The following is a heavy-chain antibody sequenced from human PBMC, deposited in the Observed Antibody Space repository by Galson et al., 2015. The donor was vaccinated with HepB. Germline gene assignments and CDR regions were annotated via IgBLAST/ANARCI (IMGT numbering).Heavy chain of an antibody. D-gene: IGHD3-22*01. J-gene: IGHJ6*02. Sequence: SVKVSCKASGYTFTSYYMHWVRQAPGQGLEWMGIINPSGGSTSYAQKFQGRVTMTRDTSTSTVYMELSSLRSEDTAVHYCARDSGAAAATWLSLTYYYYGMDVWGQGTTVTVSS. CDR2: INPSGGST. V-gene: IGHV1-46*01. CDR3: ARDSGAAAATWLSLTYYYYGMDV. CDR1: GYTFTSYY.